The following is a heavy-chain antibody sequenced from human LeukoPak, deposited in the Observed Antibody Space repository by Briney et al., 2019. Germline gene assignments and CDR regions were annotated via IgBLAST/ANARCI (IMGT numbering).Heavy chain of an antibody. J-gene: IGHJ4*02. Sequence: GSLSLSCAASGFTFSTYSMNWVRQAPGKGLEWVSYISSSSSTIYYADSVKGRFTISRDNAKNSQYLQMNSLRDEDTAVYYCARGDCSGASCLLADYWGRGTLVTVSS. V-gene: IGHV3-48*02. D-gene: IGHD2-15*01. CDR2: ISSSSSTI. CDR3: ARGDCSGASCLLADY. CDR1: GFTFSTYS.